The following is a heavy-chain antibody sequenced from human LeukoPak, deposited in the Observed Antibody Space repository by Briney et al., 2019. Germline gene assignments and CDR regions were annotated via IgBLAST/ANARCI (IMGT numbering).Heavy chain of an antibody. CDR2: INHSGST. J-gene: IGHJ5*02. CDR3: ARGSSRRNWFDP. CDR1: GGSFSGYY. D-gene: IGHD2-2*01. V-gene: IGHV4-34*01. Sequence: SETLSLTCAVYGGSFSGYYWSWIRQPPGKGLEWIGEINHSGSTNYNPSLKSRVTISVDTSKNQFSLKLSPVTAADTAVYYCARGSSRRNWFDPWGQGTLVTVSS.